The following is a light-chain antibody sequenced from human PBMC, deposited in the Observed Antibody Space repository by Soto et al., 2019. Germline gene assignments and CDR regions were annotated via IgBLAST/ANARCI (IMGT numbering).Light chain of an antibody. CDR3: MQGTHWPIT. J-gene: IGKJ5*01. CDR1: QSLVHSDGIAY. Sequence: DIVMTQSPLSLPVTLGQPASISCRSNQSLVHSDGIAYFSWFQQRPGRSPRRLIYKVSNRDSGVPARFSGSGSGTDFALKISGVEAEDVGVYYCMQGTHWPITFGQGTRLENK. CDR2: KVS. V-gene: IGKV2-30*02.